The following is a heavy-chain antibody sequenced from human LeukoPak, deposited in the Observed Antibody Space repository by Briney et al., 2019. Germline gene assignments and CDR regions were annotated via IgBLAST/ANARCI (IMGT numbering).Heavy chain of an antibody. V-gene: IGHV4-39*07. D-gene: IGHD6-19*01. Sequence: SETLSLTCTVSGGSISSSSYYWGWIRQPPGKGLEWIGSIYYSGSTYYNPSLKSRVTISVDTSKNQFSLKLSSVTAADTAVYYCARGGGSSGWYLDHWGQGMLVTVSS. CDR2: IYYSGST. J-gene: IGHJ4*02. CDR3: ARGGGSSGWYLDH. CDR1: GGSISSSSYY.